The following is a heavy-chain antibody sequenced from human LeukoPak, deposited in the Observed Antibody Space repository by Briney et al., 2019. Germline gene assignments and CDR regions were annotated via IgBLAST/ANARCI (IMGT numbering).Heavy chain of an antibody. CDR3: AKVRGVGANFFDY. J-gene: IGHJ4*02. V-gene: IGHV3-23*01. D-gene: IGHD1-26*01. CDR2: ISGSGDGT. Sequence: PGGSLTLSCVASGFTFSNYAMNWVRQAPGKGLEWVSAISGSGDGTYYADSVKGRFTIFRDTSKNTLYLQMNSLRAEDTAIYYCAKVRGVGANFFDYWGQGTLVTVSS. CDR1: GFTFSNYA.